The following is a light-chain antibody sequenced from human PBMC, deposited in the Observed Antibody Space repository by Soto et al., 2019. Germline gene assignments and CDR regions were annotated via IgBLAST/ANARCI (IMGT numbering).Light chain of an antibody. J-gene: IGKJ5*01. CDR1: QSVSSY. Sequence: EIVLTQSPATLSLSPGERATLSCRASQSVSSYLAWYQQKPGQAPRLLIYDASNRATGIPARSSGSGSGTDFTLTISSLEPEDFAVYYCQQRSNWSTFGQGTRLE. CDR2: DAS. CDR3: QQRSNWST. V-gene: IGKV3-11*01.